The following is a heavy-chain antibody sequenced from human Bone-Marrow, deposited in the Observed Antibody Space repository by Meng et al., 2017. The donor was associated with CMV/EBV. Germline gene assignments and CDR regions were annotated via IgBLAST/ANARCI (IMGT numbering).Heavy chain of an antibody. J-gene: IGHJ4*02. D-gene: IGHD3-22*01. Sequence: GGSLRLSCAASGFTVSSNYMSWVRQAPGKGLEWVSVIYSGGSSTYYADSVKGRFTISRDNSKNTLYLQMNSLRAEDTAVYYCAKKLEYYDSSGSFDYWGQGTLVTVSS. CDR3: AKKLEYYDSSGSFDY. CDR2: IYSGGSST. CDR1: GFTVSSNY. V-gene: IGHV3-23*03.